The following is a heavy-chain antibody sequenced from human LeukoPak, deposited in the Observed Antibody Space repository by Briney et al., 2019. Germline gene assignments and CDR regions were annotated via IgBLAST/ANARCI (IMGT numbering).Heavy chain of an antibody. CDR3: AAHIVVVPAAMDGGYYYYMDV. D-gene: IGHD2-2*01. Sequence: SETLSLTCTVSGGSISSYYWSWIRQPPGKGLEWIGYIYYSGSTNYNPSLKSRVTISVDTSKNQFSLTLSSVTAADTAVYYCAAHIVVVPAAMDGGYYYYMDVWGKGTTVTVSS. V-gene: IGHV4-59*01. CDR2: IYYSGST. CDR1: GGSISSYY. J-gene: IGHJ6*03.